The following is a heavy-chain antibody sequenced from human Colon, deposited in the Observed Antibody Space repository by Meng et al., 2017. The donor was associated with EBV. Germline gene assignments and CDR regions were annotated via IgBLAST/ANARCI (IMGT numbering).Heavy chain of an antibody. J-gene: IGHJ4*02. CDR2: IYHSGST. CDR3: ARRRGGSGRDC. V-gene: IGHV4-39*01. CDR1: GGPISSNGYS. D-gene: IGHD3-10*01. Sequence: HLRGPGPGPVKPAETLSLPCPVSGGPISSNGYSWDWGRQPPGKGLEWIGAIYHSGSTSYNPSLQSRVTMFVDTSKNQFSLMLTSVTATDTAVYYCARRRGGSGRDCWGQGTLVTVSS.